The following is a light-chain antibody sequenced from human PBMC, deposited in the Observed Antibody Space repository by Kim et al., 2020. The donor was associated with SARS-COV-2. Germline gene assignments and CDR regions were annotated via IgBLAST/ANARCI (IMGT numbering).Light chain of an antibody. CDR3: QQYNDYWT. V-gene: IGKV1-5*03. Sequence: DVQMTQSPSTLSASAGDRVTITCRASQSVDIWLAWYQQKPGKAPKLLIYKASNLQTGVPSRFSGSGSGTDFTLTISSLQPDDFATYYCQQYNDYWTFGQGTKVDIK. CDR2: KAS. J-gene: IGKJ1*01. CDR1: QSVDIW.